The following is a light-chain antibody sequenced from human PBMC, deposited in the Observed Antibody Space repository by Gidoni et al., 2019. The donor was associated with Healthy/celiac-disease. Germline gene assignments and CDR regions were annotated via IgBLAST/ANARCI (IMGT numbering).Light chain of an antibody. Sequence: DIQLTQSPPSLPSSVGDRVTITCRASQSISSYLNWYQQKPGKAPKLLIYAASSLQSGVPSRFSGSGSGTDFTLTISSLQPEDFATYYCQQSYSTLTLTFGQGTKVEIK. CDR3: QQSYSTLTLT. CDR1: QSISSY. V-gene: IGKV1-39*01. J-gene: IGKJ1*01. CDR2: AAS.